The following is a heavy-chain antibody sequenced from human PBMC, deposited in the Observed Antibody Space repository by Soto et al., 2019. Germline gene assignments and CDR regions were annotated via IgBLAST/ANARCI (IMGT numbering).Heavy chain of an antibody. J-gene: IGHJ5*02. CDR1: GDSISRSPYY. Sequence: SETLSLTCTVSGDSISRSPYYWAWIRQPPGKGLEWIGSMSYSGSTYYNPSLKSRVTIFIDTPKNQLSLKLTSVTAADTAVYYCSRRAPEGFDPWGQGTLVTVSS. CDR2: MSYSGST. V-gene: IGHV4-39*01. CDR3: SRRAPEGFDP.